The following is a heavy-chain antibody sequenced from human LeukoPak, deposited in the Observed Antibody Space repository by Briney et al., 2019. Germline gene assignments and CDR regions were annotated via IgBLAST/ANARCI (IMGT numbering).Heavy chain of an antibody. D-gene: IGHD3-3*01. CDR1: GGTFSRYA. V-gene: IGHV1-69*13. J-gene: IGHJ3*02. Sequence: ASVKVSCKASGGTFSRYAISWVRQAPGQGLEWMGGIIPIFGTANYAQKFQGRVTITADESTSTAYMELSSLRSEDTAVYYCARETYYDFWSGYRFSGHDAFDIWGQGTMVTVSS. CDR2: IIPIFGTA. CDR3: ARETYYDFWSGYRFSGHDAFDI.